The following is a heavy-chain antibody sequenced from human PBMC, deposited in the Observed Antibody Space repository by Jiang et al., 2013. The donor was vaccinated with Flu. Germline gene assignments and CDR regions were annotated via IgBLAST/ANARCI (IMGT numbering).Heavy chain of an antibody. CDR3: AKGYGGNDGSFDI. Sequence: VQLVESGGGLVQPGGSLRLSCAASGFTFNNYAMHWVRQTPGQGLEWVAGIGGRHGATYYADSVKGRFTISRDNHKNTLYLQMSSLRAEDTAVYYCAKGYGGNDGSFDIWGQGTMVTVSS. D-gene: IGHD5-12*01. CDR1: GFTFNNYA. CDR2: IGGRHGAT. V-gene: IGHV3-23*04. J-gene: IGHJ3*02.